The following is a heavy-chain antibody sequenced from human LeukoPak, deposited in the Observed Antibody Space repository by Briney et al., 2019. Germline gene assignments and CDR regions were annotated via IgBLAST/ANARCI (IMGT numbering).Heavy chain of an antibody. CDR2: ISGSGGST. CDR1: GFTFSSYA. CDR3: TRVFLKSYSDAFDI. Sequence: GGSLRLSCAASGFTFSSYAMSWVRQAPGKGLEWVSAISGSGGSTYYADFVKGRFTISRDNSKNTLYLQMNSLRAEDTAVYYCTRVFLKSYSDAFDIWGQGTMVTVSS. V-gene: IGHV3-23*01. J-gene: IGHJ3*02. D-gene: IGHD1-26*01.